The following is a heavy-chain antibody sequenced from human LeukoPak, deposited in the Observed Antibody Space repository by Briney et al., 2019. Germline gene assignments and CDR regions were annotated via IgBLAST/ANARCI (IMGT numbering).Heavy chain of an antibody. Sequence: SETLSLTCTVSGGSLSTHYWSCLRRPPRQGLEWVGYIYYSGTSNSNPSLKSRVAISGDRSKNQFSLKLTSVTAADTAVYYCARHVVSQDAFDIWGPGTVVTVS. J-gene: IGHJ3*02. CDR1: GGSLSTHY. CDR3: ARHVVSQDAFDI. V-gene: IGHV4-59*08. CDR2: IYYSGTS.